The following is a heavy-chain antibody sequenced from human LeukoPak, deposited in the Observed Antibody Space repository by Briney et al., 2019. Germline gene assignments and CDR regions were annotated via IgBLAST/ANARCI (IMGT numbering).Heavy chain of an antibody. V-gene: IGHV3-66*02. D-gene: IGHD3-3*01. CDR1: GFSVSGKY. J-gene: IGHJ4*02. CDR3: ARGGSSHWSFDY. CDR2: IYIAGDT. Sequence: PGGSLRLYCAASGFSVSGKYMNWVRQAPGQGLEWVSVIYIAGDTYYADSVKGRFTISRDNSKNTLYLQMNGLRAEDTAVYYCARGGSSHWSFDYWGRGTLVTVSS.